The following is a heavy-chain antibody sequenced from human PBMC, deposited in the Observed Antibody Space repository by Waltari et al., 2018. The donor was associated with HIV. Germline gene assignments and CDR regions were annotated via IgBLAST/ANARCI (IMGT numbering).Heavy chain of an antibody. CDR1: KFTFSSYV. CDR2: IFSGGST. CDR3: AKGGDWVTSSGWDY. J-gene: IGHJ4*02. V-gene: IGHV3-23*05. D-gene: IGHD6-19*01. Sequence: EVQLLESGGGLVQPGGSLRLSCAVSKFTFSSYVMSWVRQAPGKGLEWGSGIFSGGSTYYADSVKGRFTISRDNSKNTLYLQMNSLRAEDTAVYYCAKGGDWVTSSGWDYWGQGTLVTVSS.